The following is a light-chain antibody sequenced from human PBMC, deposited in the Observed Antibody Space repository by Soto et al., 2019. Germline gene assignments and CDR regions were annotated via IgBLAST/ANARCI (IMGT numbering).Light chain of an antibody. V-gene: IGKV3-20*01. CDR2: GAS. Sequence: EIVLTQSPGTLSVSPGERVTLSCRASQNVSSGYLAWYQQKLGQAPRLLIYGASTRAAGIPDRFSGNGSGTDFALTLSRLEPEDFAVYHCQQYGTTPPTFGPGTKVEIK. CDR1: QNVSSGY. J-gene: IGKJ3*01. CDR3: QQYGTTPPT.